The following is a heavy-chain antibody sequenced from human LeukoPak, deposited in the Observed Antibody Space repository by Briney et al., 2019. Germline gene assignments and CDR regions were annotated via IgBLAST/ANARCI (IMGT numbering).Heavy chain of an antibody. V-gene: IGHV4-30-4*07. CDR3: ARDSGSYYFDY. D-gene: IGHD1-26*01. CDR2: IYYSGST. CDR1: GGSISSGGYS. Sequence: SETLSLTSAVSGGSISSGGYSWSWIRQPPGKGLEWIGYIYYSGSTYYNPSLKSRVTISVDTSKNQFSLKLSSVTAADTAVYYCARDSGSYYFDYWGQGTLVTVSS. J-gene: IGHJ4*02.